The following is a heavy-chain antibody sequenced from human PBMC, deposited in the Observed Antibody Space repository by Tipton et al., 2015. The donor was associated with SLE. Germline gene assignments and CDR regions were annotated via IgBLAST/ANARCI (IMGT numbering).Heavy chain of an antibody. CDR2: IYYSGGT. V-gene: IGHV4-61*01. D-gene: IGHD4-17*01. J-gene: IGHJ5*02. CDR1: GGSISSGSYY. Sequence: TLSLTCTVSGGSISSGSYYWSWIRQPPGKGLEWIGYIYYSGGTNYNPSLKSRVTISVDTSKNQFSLKLSSVTAADTAVYYCARDTHDYGDYWFDPWGQGTLVTVSS. CDR3: ARDTHDYGDYWFDP.